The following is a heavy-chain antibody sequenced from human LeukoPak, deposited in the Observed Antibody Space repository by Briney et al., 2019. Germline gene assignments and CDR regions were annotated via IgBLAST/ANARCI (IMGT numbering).Heavy chain of an antibody. V-gene: IGHV4-39*01. CDR3: ARTRQQLVFAVYYYYMDV. Sequence: SETLSLTCTVSGDSISSSNCYWGWVRQPPGKGLEWIGSIYFSGGTYYNASLKSRVTISVDTSKNQFSLKLSSVTAADTAVYYCARTRQQLVFAVYYYYMDVWGKGTTVTVSS. CDR2: IYFSGGT. D-gene: IGHD6-13*01. CDR1: GDSISSSNCY. J-gene: IGHJ6*03.